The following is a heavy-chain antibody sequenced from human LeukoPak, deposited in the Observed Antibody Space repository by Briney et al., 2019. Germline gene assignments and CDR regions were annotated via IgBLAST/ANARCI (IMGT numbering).Heavy chain of an antibody. CDR2: ISSSSSYI. Sequence: GGSLRLSCAASGFTFSSYSMNWVRQAPGKGLESVSSISSSSSYIYYADSVKGRFTISRDNAKNSLYLQMNSLRAEDTAVYYCAREMGGAFDIWGQGTMVTVSS. J-gene: IGHJ3*02. D-gene: IGHD1-26*01. CDR1: GFTFSSYS. V-gene: IGHV3-21*01. CDR3: AREMGGAFDI.